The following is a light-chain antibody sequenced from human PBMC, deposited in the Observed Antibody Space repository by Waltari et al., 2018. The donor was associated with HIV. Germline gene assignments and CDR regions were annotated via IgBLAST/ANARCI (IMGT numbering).Light chain of an antibody. CDR2: KDN. CDR1: VLPIRY. Sequence: SFELTQLLSMPVSPGTTARITCPADVLPIRYVHWYQQRAGQAPVLLSYKDNERTSGIPERFSGSSSGTTVTLTISGVQAEDEADYYCLSTDITGTSYVFGSGTKVTVI. CDR3: LSTDITGTSYV. J-gene: IGLJ1*01. V-gene: IGLV3-25*03.